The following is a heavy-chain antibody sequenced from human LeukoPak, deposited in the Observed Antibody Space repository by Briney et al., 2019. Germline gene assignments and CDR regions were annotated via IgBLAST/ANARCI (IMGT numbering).Heavy chain of an antibody. Sequence: GGSLKLSCVASGFTFSDSPIHWVRLAPGKGLEWVAHIRGKRANYSTAYAASVKARFAISRDNSENTAFLQMNSLKPDDTAGYFCARQTVSCHDYWGRGTLVTVSS. CDR3: ARQTVSCHDY. CDR2: IRGKRANYST. V-gene: IGHV3-73*01. D-gene: IGHD2-2*01. J-gene: IGHJ4*02. CDR1: GFTFSDSP.